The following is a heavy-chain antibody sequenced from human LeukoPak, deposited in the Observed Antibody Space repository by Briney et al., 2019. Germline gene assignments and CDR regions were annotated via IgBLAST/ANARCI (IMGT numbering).Heavy chain of an antibody. D-gene: IGHD6-13*01. CDR1: GFTFSSYA. J-gene: IGHJ3*02. Sequence: GGSLRLSCAASGFTFSSYAMSWVRQAPGKGLEWVSAISGSGGSTYYADSVKGRFTISRDNSKNTLYLQMDSLRAEDTAVYYCAKRLGMADAFDIWGQGTMVTVSS. CDR3: AKRLGMADAFDI. CDR2: ISGSGGST. V-gene: IGHV3-23*01.